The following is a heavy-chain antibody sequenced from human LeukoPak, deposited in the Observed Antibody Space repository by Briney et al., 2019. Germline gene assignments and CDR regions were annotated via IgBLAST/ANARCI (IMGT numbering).Heavy chain of an antibody. V-gene: IGHV1-8*01. J-gene: IGHJ4*02. CDR2: MNPNWGYT. CDR3: ARGITQGFDH. CDR1: GYSFTSLD. D-gene: IGHD1-20*01. Sequence: EASVKVSCKASGYSFTSLDINWVRQAPGQGLEWMGWMNPNWGYTGYAQKFHARVTMTRDTSIDTAYMELSSLRSDDTAVYYCARGITQGFDHWGQGTLVTVSS.